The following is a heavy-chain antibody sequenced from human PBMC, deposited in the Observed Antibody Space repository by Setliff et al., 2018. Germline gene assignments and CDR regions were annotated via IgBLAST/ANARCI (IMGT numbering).Heavy chain of an antibody. D-gene: IGHD3-3*01. V-gene: IGHV4-34*01. Sequence: PSETLSLTCAVYGGSFSGYYWSWIRQPPGKGLEWIGEINHSGGTNYNPSLKSRVTISVDTSKNQFSLKLSSVTAADTAVYYCARGRSNFWGYYFDYWGQGTLVTVSS. J-gene: IGHJ4*02. CDR3: ARGRSNFWGYYFDY. CDR1: GGSFSGYY. CDR2: INHSGGT.